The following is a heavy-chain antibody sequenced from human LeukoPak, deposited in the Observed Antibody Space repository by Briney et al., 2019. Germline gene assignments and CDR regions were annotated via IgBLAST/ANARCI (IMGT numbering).Heavy chain of an antibody. CDR2: FHHSGDT. CDR3: ARMGSDY. Sequence: PSETLSLTCVVSGDAISSGNYWGCRRPPPEGVLEWIGNFHHSGDTNYNPSLKSRVTISVDTSKNQFSLKMKSVTAADTAVYYCARMGSDYWGQGTLVTVSS. CDR1: GDAISSGNY. V-gene: IGHV4-38-2*01. D-gene: IGHD3-16*01. J-gene: IGHJ4*02.